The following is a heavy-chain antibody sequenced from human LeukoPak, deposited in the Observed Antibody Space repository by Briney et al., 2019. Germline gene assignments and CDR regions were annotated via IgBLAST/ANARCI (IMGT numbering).Heavy chain of an antibody. Sequence: GGSLRLSCAASGFTFSSYAMSWVRQAPGKGLEWVSVISGSGGSTYYADSVKGRFTISRDNAKNSLYLQMNSLRAEDTAVYYCAREGPSSSWFVNYYYMDVWGKGTTVTVSS. V-gene: IGHV3-23*01. CDR1: GFTFSSYA. CDR2: ISGSGGST. D-gene: IGHD6-13*01. CDR3: AREGPSSSWFVNYYYMDV. J-gene: IGHJ6*03.